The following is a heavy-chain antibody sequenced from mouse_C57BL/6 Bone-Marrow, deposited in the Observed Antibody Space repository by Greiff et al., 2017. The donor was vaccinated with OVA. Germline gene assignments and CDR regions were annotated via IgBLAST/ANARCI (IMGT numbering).Heavy chain of an antibody. CDR2: IRNKANNHAT. V-gene: IGHV6-6*01. CDR1: GFTFSDAW. Sequence: EVQRVESGGGLVQPGGSMKLSCAASGFTFSDAWMDWVRQSPEKGLEWVAEIRNKANNHATYYAESVKGRFTISRDDSKSSVYLQMNSLRAEDTGIYYCTRIIYDGYYNAMDYWGQGTSVTVSS. D-gene: IGHD2-3*01. J-gene: IGHJ4*01. CDR3: TRIIYDGYYNAMDY.